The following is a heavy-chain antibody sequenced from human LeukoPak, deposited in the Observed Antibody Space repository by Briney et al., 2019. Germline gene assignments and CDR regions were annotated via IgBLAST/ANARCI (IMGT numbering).Heavy chain of an antibody. Sequence: GGSLRLSCAASGFTFNSYGVHWVRQAPRKGLEWVAVMWYDGSNKYYADSVKGRFTISRDDSKNTLYLQMNSLRAEDTAMYYCARGLPPVMKYYFDYWGQGTLVTVSS. CDR2: MWYDGSNK. D-gene: IGHD4-11*01. J-gene: IGHJ4*02. CDR3: ARGLPPVMKYYFDY. CDR1: GFTFNSYG. V-gene: IGHV3-33*01.